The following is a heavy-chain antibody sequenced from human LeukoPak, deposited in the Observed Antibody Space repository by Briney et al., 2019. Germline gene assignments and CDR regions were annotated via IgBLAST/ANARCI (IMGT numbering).Heavy chain of an antibody. V-gene: IGHV1-69*05. CDR2: IIPIFGIA. CDR1: GGTFISYA. J-gene: IGHJ4*02. D-gene: IGHD4-17*01. CDR3: AREGDYGDYSGCFDY. Sequence: SVKVSCKASGGTFISYAISWVGQAPGQGLEWMGRIIPIFGIANYVQKFQGRGTITKEESTSTAYMELISLRSEDTAVYYCAREGDYGDYSGCFDYWGQGTLVTVSS.